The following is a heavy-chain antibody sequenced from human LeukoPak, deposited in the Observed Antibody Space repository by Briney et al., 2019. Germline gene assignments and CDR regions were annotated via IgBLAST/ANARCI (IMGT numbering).Heavy chain of an antibody. CDR3: AKDKGEMATSLSPFDY. Sequence: HTGGSLRLSCAASGFTFSSYAMSWVRQAPGKGLEWVSAISGSGGSTYYADSVKGRFTISRDNSKNTLYLQMNSLRAEDTAVYYCAKDKGEMATSLSPFDYWGQGTLVTVSS. CDR1: GFTFSSYA. J-gene: IGHJ4*02. V-gene: IGHV3-23*01. D-gene: IGHD5-24*01. CDR2: ISGSGGST.